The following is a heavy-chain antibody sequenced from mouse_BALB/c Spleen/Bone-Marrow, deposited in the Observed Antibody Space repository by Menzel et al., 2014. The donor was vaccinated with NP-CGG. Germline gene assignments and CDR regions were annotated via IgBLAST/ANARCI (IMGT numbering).Heavy chain of an antibody. Sequence: VHLVESGPGLVAPSQSLSITCTVSGFSLTSYGVHWVRQPPGKGLEWLGAIWAGGSTNYNSALMSRLSITKDNSKSQVFLEMDSLQTDDTAMYYCARVFTTATWGFAHWGQGTLVTVSA. J-gene: IGHJ3*01. CDR2: IWAGGST. D-gene: IGHD1-2*01. CDR1: GFSLTSYG. V-gene: IGHV2-9*02. CDR3: ARVFTTATWGFAH.